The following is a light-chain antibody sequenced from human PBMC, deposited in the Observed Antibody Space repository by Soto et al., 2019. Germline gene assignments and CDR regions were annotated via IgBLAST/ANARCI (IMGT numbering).Light chain of an antibody. V-gene: IGKV1-39*01. CDR3: QQSYSTPPWT. Sequence: DIHMGECPSSLSASVGDRVTITCRASQSIVTYLNWYLQKPGKAPKLLIYAASNLQSGVPSRFSGSGSGTDFTLTISSLQPEDFATYFCQQSYSTPPWTFGQGTKVDIK. CDR1: QSIVTY. J-gene: IGKJ1*01. CDR2: AAS.